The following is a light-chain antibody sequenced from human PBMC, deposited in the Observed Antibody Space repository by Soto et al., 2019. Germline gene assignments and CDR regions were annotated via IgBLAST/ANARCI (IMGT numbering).Light chain of an antibody. Sequence: IQLTQSPSSLSASVGDRVTISCRASQAIANFLAWYQQKPGKAPKLLIYGASTLQSGVPSRFSVSGSGTDFTLTISSLQPEDFATYYCQQLNSFPIPFGPGTKVDIK. CDR1: QAIANF. CDR3: QQLNSFPIP. J-gene: IGKJ3*01. CDR2: GAS. V-gene: IGKV1-9*01.